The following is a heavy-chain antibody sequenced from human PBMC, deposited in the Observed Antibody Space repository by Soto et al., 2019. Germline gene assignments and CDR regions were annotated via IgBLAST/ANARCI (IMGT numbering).Heavy chain of an antibody. Sequence: QVQLQESGPGLVKPSQTLSLTCTVFGDSINNGDCYWSWLRQLPGKGLEWIGYIYYSGTKYYNPSLKSRVSMSVDTSKNQFSLNLTSVTAADTAVYYCAREKEDDSGDYNAFDIWGQGTVVTVSS. CDR1: GDSINNGDCY. CDR2: IYYSGTK. J-gene: IGHJ3*02. CDR3: AREKEDDSGDYNAFDI. D-gene: IGHD4-17*01. V-gene: IGHV4-31*03.